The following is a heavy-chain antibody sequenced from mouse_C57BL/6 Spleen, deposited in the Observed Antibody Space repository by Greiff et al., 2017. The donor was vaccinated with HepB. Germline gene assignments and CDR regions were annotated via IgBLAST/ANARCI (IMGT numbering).Heavy chain of an antibody. CDR2: ISSGSSTI. D-gene: IGHD1-1*01. J-gene: IGHJ4*01. V-gene: IGHV5-17*01. CDR1: GFTFSDYG. CDR3: ATYYYGSSYAMDY. Sequence: EVQVVESGGGLVKPGGSLKLSCAASGFTFSDYGMHWVRQAPEKGLEWVAYISSGSSTIYYADTVKGRFTISRDNAKNTLFLQMTSLRSEDTAMYYCATYYYGSSYAMDYWGQGTSVTVSS.